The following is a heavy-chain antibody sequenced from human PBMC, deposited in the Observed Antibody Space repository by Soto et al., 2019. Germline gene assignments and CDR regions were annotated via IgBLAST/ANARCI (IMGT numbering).Heavy chain of an antibody. V-gene: IGHV1-2*04. CDR3: ARSYDSSGYYYVFDY. J-gene: IGHJ4*02. CDR1: GYTFTGYY. D-gene: IGHD3-22*01. CDR2: INPNSGGT. Sequence: ASVKVSCKASGYTFTGYYMHWVRQAPGQGLEWMGWINPNSGGTNYAQKSQGWVTMTRDTSISTAYMELSRLRSDDTAVYYCARSYDSSGYYYVFDYWGQGTLVTVSS.